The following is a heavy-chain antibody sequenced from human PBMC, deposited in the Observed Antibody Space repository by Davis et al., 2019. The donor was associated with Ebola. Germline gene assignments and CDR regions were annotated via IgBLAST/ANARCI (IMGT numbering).Heavy chain of an antibody. V-gene: IGHV3-15*01. Sequence: GESLKISCAASGFTFSNAWMSWVRQAPGKGLEWVGRIKSKTDGGTTDYAAPVKGRFTISRDDSKNTLYLQMNSLKTEDTAVYYCTTDPHSSTSCYSVCWGQGTLVTVSS. J-gene: IGHJ4*02. CDR2: IKSKTDGGTT. D-gene: IGHD2-2*01. CDR1: GFTFSNAW. CDR3: TTDPHSSTSCYSVC.